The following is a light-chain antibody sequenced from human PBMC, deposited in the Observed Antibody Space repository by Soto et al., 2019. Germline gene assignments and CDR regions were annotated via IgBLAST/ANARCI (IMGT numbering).Light chain of an antibody. J-gene: IGKJ2*01. CDR3: QHYGGSPPNT. Sequence: EIVLTQSPGTLSLSPGERATLSCRASQSVSSNYLAWYQQKPGQAPRLLIYGGSSRATGIPDRFGGSGSGPDFTLTISRLEPEDFAVYYCQHYGGSPPNTFGQGTKLETK. CDR1: QSVSSNY. V-gene: IGKV3-20*01. CDR2: GGS.